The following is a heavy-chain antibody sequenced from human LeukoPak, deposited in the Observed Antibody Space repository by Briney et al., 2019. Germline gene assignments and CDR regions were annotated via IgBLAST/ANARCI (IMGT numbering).Heavy chain of an antibody. CDR1: GFTFNNYA. V-gene: IGHV3-23*01. Sequence: GGSLILSCAASGFTFNNYAMTCVRQAPGRGLEWVSTISSRGDSTYDADSVRGRFTTSRDNSQNSLYLQMNSLRAEDTAVYYCAKGPRPDISVAHTLERWGQGTLVTVSS. CDR3: AKGPRPDISVAHTLER. CDR2: ISSRGDST. D-gene: IGHD6-19*01. J-gene: IGHJ4*01.